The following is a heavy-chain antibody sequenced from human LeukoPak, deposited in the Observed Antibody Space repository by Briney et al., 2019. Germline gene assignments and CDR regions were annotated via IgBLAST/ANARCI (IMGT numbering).Heavy chain of an antibody. D-gene: IGHD3-3*01. J-gene: IGHJ1*01. Sequence: GGSLRLSCAASGFTFTSYGMHWVRQAPGKGLEWGEIIWYDGSYKYHTDSVKGRFTISRDNSKNTLYLQMNSLRAEDTAVYYCAKDQDPRKSGQDEYCQYGGQGTLVTVSS. CDR1: GFTFTSYG. CDR2: IWYDGSYK. CDR3: AKDQDPRKSGQDEYCQY. V-gene: IGHV3-33*06.